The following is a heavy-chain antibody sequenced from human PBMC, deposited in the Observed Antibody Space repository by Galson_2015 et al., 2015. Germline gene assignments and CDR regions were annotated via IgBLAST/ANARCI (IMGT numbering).Heavy chain of an antibody. CDR1: GYTLTELS. Sequence: SVKVSCKVSGYTLTELSMHWVRQAPGKGLEWMGGFDPEDGETIYAQKFQGRVTMTEDTSTDTAYMELSSLRSEDTAVYYCATLGYCSSTSCHGPPNLGFDPWGQGTLVTVSS. CDR2: FDPEDGET. V-gene: IGHV1-24*01. CDR3: ATLGYCSSTSCHGPPNLGFDP. J-gene: IGHJ5*02. D-gene: IGHD2-2*01.